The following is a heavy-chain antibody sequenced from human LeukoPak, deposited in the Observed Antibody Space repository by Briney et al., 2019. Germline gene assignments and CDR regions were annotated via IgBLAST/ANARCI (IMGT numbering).Heavy chain of an antibody. CDR2: INPNSGGT. J-gene: IGHJ6*02. Sequence: ASVKVSCKASGYTFTGYYMHWVRQAPGQGLEWMGWINPNSGGTNYAQKFQGRATMTRDTSISTAYMELSRLRSDDTAVYYCARNPLLYYYGSGSPNHNGMDVWGQGTTVTVSS. V-gene: IGHV1-2*02. CDR3: ARNPLLYYYGSGSPNHNGMDV. CDR1: GYTFTGYY. D-gene: IGHD3-10*01.